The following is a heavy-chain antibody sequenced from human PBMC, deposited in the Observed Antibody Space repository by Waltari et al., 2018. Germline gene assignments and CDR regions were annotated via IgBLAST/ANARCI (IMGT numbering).Heavy chain of an antibody. CDR1: GDSISSYY. V-gene: IGHV4-59*01. D-gene: IGHD6-19*01. CDR3: ARVGGGWARGVFDY. CDR2: IYYSGST. Sequence: QVQLQESGPGLVKPSETLSLTCTVSGDSISSYYWSWIRQPPGKGLEWIGYIYYSGSTNYNPSLKSRVTISVDTSKNQFSLKLSSVTAADTAVYYCARVGGGWARGVFDYWGQGTLVTVSS. J-gene: IGHJ4*02.